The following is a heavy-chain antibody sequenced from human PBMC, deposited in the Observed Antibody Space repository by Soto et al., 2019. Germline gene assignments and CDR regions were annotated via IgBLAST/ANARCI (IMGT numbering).Heavy chain of an antibody. Sequence: GESLKISCRASGYRFTSSWIGWVRQMPGKGLEWMGIIYPGDSDTRYRPSFQGQVTISADKSSSTAYLQWNSLQASDTAMYYCARLPGIVAPGTVFLDNWGQGTMVTVSS. D-gene: IGHD1-1*01. V-gene: IGHV5-51*01. CDR1: GYRFTSSW. CDR2: IYPGDSDT. J-gene: IGHJ4*02. CDR3: ARLPGIVAPGTVFLDN.